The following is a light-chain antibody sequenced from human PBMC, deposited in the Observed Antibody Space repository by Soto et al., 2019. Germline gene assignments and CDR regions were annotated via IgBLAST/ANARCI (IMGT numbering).Light chain of an antibody. CDR2: EVS. J-gene: IGLJ1*01. Sequence: QSVLTQPASVSGYPGQPITISCTGRSSDVGGYNYVSWYQQHPGKAPKFMIYEVSRRPSGVSNRFSGSKSGNTASLTVSGLQAEDEADYYCSSYTTSNTYVFXTGTKVT. V-gene: IGLV2-14*01. CDR3: SSYTTSNTYV. CDR1: SSDVGGYNY.